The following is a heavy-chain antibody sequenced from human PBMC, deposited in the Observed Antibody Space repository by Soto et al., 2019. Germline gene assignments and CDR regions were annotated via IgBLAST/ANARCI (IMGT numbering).Heavy chain of an antibody. CDR1: GFILSTYA. V-gene: IGHV3-30-3*01. CDR2: ISYDGNNK. D-gene: IGHD2-15*01. Sequence: QVQLVESGGGVVQPGRSLRLSCAASGFILSTYAMYWVRQAPGKGLEWVAVISYDGNNKYYADSVKGRFTISRDNSKITLYLQMNSLRAEDTAVYYCARAGCAGGSCYTLVGLRYGMDVWGQGTTVTVSS. CDR3: ARAGCAGGSCYTLVGLRYGMDV. J-gene: IGHJ6*02.